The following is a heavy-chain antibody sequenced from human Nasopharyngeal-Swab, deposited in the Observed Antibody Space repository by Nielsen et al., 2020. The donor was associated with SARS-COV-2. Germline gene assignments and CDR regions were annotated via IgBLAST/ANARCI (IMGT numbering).Heavy chain of an antibody. CDR1: GFTFSSYA. CDR3: AKEGGPTTIVVVIPYYFDY. D-gene: IGHD3-22*01. J-gene: IGHJ4*02. Sequence: GGSLRLSCAASGFTFSSYAMSWVRQAPGKGLEWVSGISGSGGSTYYADSVKGRFTISRDNSKNTLYLQMNSLRAEDTAVYCCAKEGGPTTIVVVIPYYFDYWGQGTLVTVSS. V-gene: IGHV3-23*01. CDR2: ISGSGGST.